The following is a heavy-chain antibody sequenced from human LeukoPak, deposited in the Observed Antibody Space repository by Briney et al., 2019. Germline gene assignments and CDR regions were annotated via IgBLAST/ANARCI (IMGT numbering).Heavy chain of an antibody. J-gene: IGHJ6*02. CDR1: GFTFNNYG. CDR2: ISYDGSNK. Sequence: GGSLRLSCAASGFTFNNYGMHWVRQAPGKGLEWVAVISYDGSNKYYADSVKGRFTISRDNSKNTLYLQMNSLRAEDTAVYYCAKDVVVVPAATWYYYYGMDVWGQGTTVTVSS. CDR3: AKDVVVVPAATWYYYYGMDV. V-gene: IGHV3-30*18. D-gene: IGHD2-2*01.